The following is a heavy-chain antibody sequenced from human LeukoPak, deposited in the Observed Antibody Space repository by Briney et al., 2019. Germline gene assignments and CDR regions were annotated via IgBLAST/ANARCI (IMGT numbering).Heavy chain of an antibody. J-gene: IGHJ4*02. CDR1: GGSFSGYY. V-gene: IGHV4-34*01. CDR2: INHSGST. CDR3: ARFVVVTASVDY. Sequence: SETLSLTCAVYGGSFSGYYWSWIRQPPGKGLEWIGEINHSGSTNYNPSLKSRVTISVDTSKNQFSPKLSSVTAADTAVYYCARFVVVTASVDYWGQGTLVTVSS. D-gene: IGHD2-21*02.